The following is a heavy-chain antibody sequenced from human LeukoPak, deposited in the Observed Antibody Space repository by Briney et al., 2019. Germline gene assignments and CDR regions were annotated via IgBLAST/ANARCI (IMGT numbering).Heavy chain of an antibody. D-gene: IGHD6-19*01. CDR2: IYYSGST. CDR3: ARGNSIAVAAQIDY. J-gene: IGHJ4*02. CDR1: GGSISSSSYY. V-gene: IGHV4-39*01. Sequence: SETLSLTCTVSGGSISSSSYYWGWIRQPPGTGLEWIGSIYYSGSTYYNPSLKSRVTISVDTSKNQFSLKLSSVTAADTAVYYCARGNSIAVAAQIDYWGQGTLVTVSS.